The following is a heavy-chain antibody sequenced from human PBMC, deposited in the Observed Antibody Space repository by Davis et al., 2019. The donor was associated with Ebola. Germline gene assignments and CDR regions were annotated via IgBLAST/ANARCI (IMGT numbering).Heavy chain of an antibody. Sequence: SLKISCAASGFTFDDYAMHWVRQAPGKGLEWVSGISWNSGSIGYADSVKGRFTISRDNAKNSLYLQMNSLRAEDTALYYCAKVLDPYSGYEIPQYFDYWGQGTLVTVSS. CDR2: ISWNSGSI. CDR3: AKVLDPYSGYEIPQYFDY. CDR1: GFTFDDYA. J-gene: IGHJ4*02. V-gene: IGHV3-9*01. D-gene: IGHD5-12*01.